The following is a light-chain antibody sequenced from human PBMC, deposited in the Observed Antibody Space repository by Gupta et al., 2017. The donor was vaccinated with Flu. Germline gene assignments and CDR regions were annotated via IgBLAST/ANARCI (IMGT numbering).Light chain of an antibody. CDR2: EVS. Sequence: MAISCTGTSSDVGGYEYVSWYQQHPDKAPKLMIFEVSNRPSGVSNRFSGSKSGNTASLTISGLQAEDEADYYCSSYTNTGTLVVFGGGTKLTVL. CDR1: SSDVGGYEY. V-gene: IGLV2-14*01. J-gene: IGLJ2*01. CDR3: SSYTNTGTLVV.